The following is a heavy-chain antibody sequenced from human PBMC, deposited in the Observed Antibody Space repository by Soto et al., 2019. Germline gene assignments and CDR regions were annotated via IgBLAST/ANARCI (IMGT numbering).Heavy chain of an antibody. CDR1: GYSFTSYW. CDR3: ARHFSNYGQWLPRDAFDI. J-gene: IGHJ3*02. CDR2: IDPSDSYT. V-gene: IGHV5-10-1*01. Sequence: GESRKISCKGSGYSFTSYWISWVRQMPGKGLEWMGRIDPSDSYTNYSPSFQGHVTISADKSISTAYLQWSSLKASDTAMYYCARHFSNYGQWLPRDAFDIWGQGTMVT. D-gene: IGHD6-19*01.